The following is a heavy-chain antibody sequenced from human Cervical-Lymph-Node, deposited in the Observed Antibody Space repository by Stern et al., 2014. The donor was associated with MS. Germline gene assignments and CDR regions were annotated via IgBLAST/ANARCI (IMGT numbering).Heavy chain of an antibody. Sequence: QITLKESGPALVKPTQTLTLTCTFSGFYLSTSGLGVGWIRQPPGEALEWLAYIYWDDQKRYSPSLKSRLTITKDTSKNQVVLTLTNVDPVDTATYYCAHRTAGPFDYWGQGTLVTVSS. V-gene: IGHV2-5*02. CDR3: AHRTAGPFDY. CDR1: GFYLSTSGLG. CDR2: IYWDDQK. J-gene: IGHJ4*02.